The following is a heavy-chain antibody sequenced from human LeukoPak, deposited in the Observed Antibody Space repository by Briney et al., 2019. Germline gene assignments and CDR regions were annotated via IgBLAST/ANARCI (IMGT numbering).Heavy chain of an antibody. D-gene: IGHD4-17*01. CDR3: ASSGITVTSSYFYYLDV. CDR1: GFTFSRYW. Sequence: PGGSLRLSCVASGFTFSRYWMFWVRHAPGKGLVWVSRINSDGTTTNYADSVKGRFTISRDNAKNTLSLQLNSLRAEDTAVYFCASSGITVTSSYFYYLDVWGKGTMVTVSS. CDR2: INSDGTTT. V-gene: IGHV3-74*01. J-gene: IGHJ6*03.